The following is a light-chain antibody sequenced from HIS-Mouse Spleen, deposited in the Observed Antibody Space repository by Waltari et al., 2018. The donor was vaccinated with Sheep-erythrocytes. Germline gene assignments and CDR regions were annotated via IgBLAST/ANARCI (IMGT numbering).Light chain of an antibody. CDR2: EGS. CDR3: CSYAGSSTLV. CDR1: SSDVRSYNL. J-gene: IGLJ3*02. Sequence: QSALTQPASVSGSPGPSITLSCTGTSSDVRSYNLVSWYQQHPGKAPKLMIYEGSKRPSGVSNRFSGSKSGNTASLTISGLQAEDEADYYCCSYAGSSTLVFGGGTKLTVL. V-gene: IGLV2-23*01.